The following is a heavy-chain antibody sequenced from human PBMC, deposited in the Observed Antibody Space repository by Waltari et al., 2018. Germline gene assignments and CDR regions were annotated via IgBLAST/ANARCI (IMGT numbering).Heavy chain of an antibody. CDR1: GFTFRDYG. D-gene: IGHD4-17*01. J-gene: IGHJ4*02. Sequence: LIESGGGLVQPGRSLRLSCRVSGFTFRDYGMSWVRQAPGEGREVVGFIRNKVYGGTTEYAASVRGRFSISRDDSKGIVYLQMNSLKTEDTAVYYCTRDLASTYGDALDYWGQGVLVTVSS. CDR2: IRNKVYGGTT. V-gene: IGHV3-49*04. CDR3: TRDLASTYGDALDY.